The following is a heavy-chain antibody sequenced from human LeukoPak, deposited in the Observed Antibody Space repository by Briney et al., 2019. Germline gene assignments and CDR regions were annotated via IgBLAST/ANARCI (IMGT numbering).Heavy chain of an antibody. Sequence: SETLSLTCTVSGGSISSSGYYWSWIRQPPGKGLEWIGYIYYSGSTYYNPSLKSRVTISVDTSKNQFSLKLSSVTAADTAVYYCARENSSSWPYYYYYCMDVWGKGTTVTVSS. V-gene: IGHV4-31*03. CDR2: IYYSGST. CDR1: GGSISSSGYY. D-gene: IGHD6-13*01. J-gene: IGHJ6*03. CDR3: ARENSSSWPYYYYYCMDV.